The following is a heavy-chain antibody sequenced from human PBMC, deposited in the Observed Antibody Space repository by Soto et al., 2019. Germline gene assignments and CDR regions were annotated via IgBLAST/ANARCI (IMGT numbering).Heavy chain of an antibody. V-gene: IGHV4-59*01. CDR3: ARERYYGMDV. J-gene: IGHJ6*02. Sequence: QVQLQESGPGLMKPSETLSLTCTVSGGSISSYYWSWIRQPPGKGLEWIGYIYYSGSTNYNPSLKSRVTISVDTSKNQFSLKLSSVTAADTAVYYCARERYYGMDVWGQGTTVTVSS. CDR2: IYYSGST. CDR1: GGSISSYY.